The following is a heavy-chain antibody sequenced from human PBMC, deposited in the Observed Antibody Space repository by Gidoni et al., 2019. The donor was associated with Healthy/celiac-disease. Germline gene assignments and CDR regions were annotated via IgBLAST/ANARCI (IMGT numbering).Heavy chain of an antibody. CDR2: IYHSGST. D-gene: IGHD3-22*01. J-gene: IGHJ6*03. CDR1: GASIGSSTW. V-gene: IGHV4-4*02. Sequence: QVHLQESAPGLLKPWGPLSPTGPVSGASIGSSTWWSWVRQPPGKGLEWIGEIYHSGSTNYNPSLKSRVTISVDKSKNQFSLKLSSVTAADTAVYYCARDRHRVVEVRVFDYMDVWGKGTTVTVSS. CDR3: ARDRHRVVEVRVFDYMDV.